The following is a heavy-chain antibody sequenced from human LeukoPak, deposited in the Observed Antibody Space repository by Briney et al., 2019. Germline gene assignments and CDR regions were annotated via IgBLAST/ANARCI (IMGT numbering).Heavy chain of an antibody. CDR3: ASLVEGAYHFDY. D-gene: IGHD3-16*01. CDR1: GDTLTGDY. CDR2: INLNSGGT. J-gene: IGHJ4*02. Sequence: ASVKVSCKASGDTLTGDYMQWVRQAPGQGLEWMGWINLNSGGTKYAQELQGRVTMTRDTSISTAYMELSRLRSDDTAVYYCASLVEGAYHFDYWGQGTLVTVSS. V-gene: IGHV1-2*02.